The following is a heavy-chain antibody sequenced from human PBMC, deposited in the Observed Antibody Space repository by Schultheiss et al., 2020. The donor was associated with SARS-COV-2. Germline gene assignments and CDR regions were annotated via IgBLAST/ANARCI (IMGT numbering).Heavy chain of an antibody. CDR2: ISAYNGNT. CDR1: GYTFTSYG. CDR3: TRDSLGTDWFDP. Sequence: ASVKVSCKASGYTFTSYGISWVRQAPGQGLEWMGWISAYNGNTNYAQKLQGRVTMTTDTSTSTAYMELRSLRSDDTAIYYCTRDSLGTDWFDPWGQGTLVTVSS. D-gene: IGHD3-3*02. V-gene: IGHV1-18*01. J-gene: IGHJ5*02.